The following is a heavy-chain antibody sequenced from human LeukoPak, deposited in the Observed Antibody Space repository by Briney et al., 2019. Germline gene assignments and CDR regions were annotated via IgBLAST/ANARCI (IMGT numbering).Heavy chain of an antibody. V-gene: IGHV3-48*01. D-gene: IGHD6-13*01. CDR1: GFTFSSYS. CDR2: ISSSSSTI. J-gene: IGHJ5*02. CDR3: ARDLVYSSSWFSTNWFDP. Sequence: GGSLRLSCAASGFTFSSYSMNWVRQAPGKGLEWVSYISSSSSTIYYADSVKGRFTISRDNAKNSLYLQMNSLRAEDTAVYYCARDLVYSSSWFSTNWFDPWGQGTLVTVSS.